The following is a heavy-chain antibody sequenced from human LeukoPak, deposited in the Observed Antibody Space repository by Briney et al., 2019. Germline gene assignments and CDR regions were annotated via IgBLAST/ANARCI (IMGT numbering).Heavy chain of an antibody. J-gene: IGHJ5*02. D-gene: IGHD6-13*01. CDR1: GFTFSSYG. CDR3: ARAPMAAAGSQNWFDP. V-gene: IGHV3-33*01. CDR2: IWHDGSNK. Sequence: QPGGSLRLSCAASGFTFSSYGMHWVRQAPGKGLEWVAVIWHDGSNKYYADSVKGRFTISRDNSKNTLYLQMNSLRAEDTAVYYCARAPMAAAGSQNWFDPWGQGTLVTVSS.